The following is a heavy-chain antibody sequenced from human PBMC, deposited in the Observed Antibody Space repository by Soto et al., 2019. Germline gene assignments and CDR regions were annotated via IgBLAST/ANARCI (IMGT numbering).Heavy chain of an antibody. V-gene: IGHV1-18*01. CDR1: GYTFTSYG. D-gene: IGHD2-8*01. Sequence: QVLLVQSGAEVKKPGASVKVSCKASGYTFTSYGISWVRQAPGQGLEWMGWISAYNGNTNYAQKLQGRVTMTTDTSTSTAYMELRSLRSDDTAVYYCARDLFGYCTNGVCYDNWFDPWGQGTLVTVSS. J-gene: IGHJ5*02. CDR2: ISAYNGNT. CDR3: ARDLFGYCTNGVCYDNWFDP.